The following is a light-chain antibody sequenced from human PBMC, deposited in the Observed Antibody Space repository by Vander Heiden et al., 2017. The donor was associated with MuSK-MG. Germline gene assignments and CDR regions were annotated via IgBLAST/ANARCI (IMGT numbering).Light chain of an antibody. V-gene: IGLV3-1*01. CDR3: QAWDSSTAYV. CDR2: KDS. CDR1: KLGDKY. J-gene: IGLJ1*01. Sequence: SYELTQPPSVSVSPGQTASITCSGSKLGDKYACWYQQKPGQAPVLVIYKDSKRTAGITERFAGSKSGNTATLTIRGTQAREEDDYYCQAWDSSTAYVFGTGTKVTVL.